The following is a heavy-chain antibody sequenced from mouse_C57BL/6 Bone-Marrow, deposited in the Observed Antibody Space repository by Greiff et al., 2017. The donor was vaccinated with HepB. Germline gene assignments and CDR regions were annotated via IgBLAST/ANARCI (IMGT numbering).Heavy chain of an antibody. CDR1: GYTFTSYW. J-gene: IGHJ2*01. D-gene: IGHD4-1*01. V-gene: IGHV1-64*01. CDR2: IHPNSGST. CDR3: ARGKTGKDLDY. Sequence: VQLQQPGAELVKPGASVKLSCKASGYTFTSYWMHWVKQRSGQGLEWIGMIHPNSGSTNYNEKFKSKATLTVDKSSSTAYMQLSSLTSEDSAVYYCARGKTGKDLDYWGQGTTLTVSS.